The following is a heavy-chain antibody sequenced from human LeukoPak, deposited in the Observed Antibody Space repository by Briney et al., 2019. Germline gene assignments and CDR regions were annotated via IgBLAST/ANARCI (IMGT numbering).Heavy chain of an antibody. Sequence: HPGGSLRLSCGASEFTFSSYWMHWVRQAPGKGLVWISRINSDGSTTSYADSVKGRFTISRDNAKNTLYLQMNSLRAEDTAVYYCARGNYYGQDYWGQGTLVTVSS. CDR3: ARGNYYGQDY. CDR2: INSDGSTT. CDR1: EFTFSSYW. D-gene: IGHD3-10*01. J-gene: IGHJ4*02. V-gene: IGHV3-74*01.